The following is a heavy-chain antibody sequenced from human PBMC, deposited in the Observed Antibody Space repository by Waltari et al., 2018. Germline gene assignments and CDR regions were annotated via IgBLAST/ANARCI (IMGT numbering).Heavy chain of an antibody. CDR1: GGTFSSYA. CDR3: ARDRYYDSSGYSVFFGY. Sequence: QVQLVQSGAEVKKPGSSVKVSCKASGGTFSSYAISWVRQAPGQGLEWMGGIIPIFGTANYAQKFQGRVTITTDESTSTAYMELSSLRSEDTAVYYCARDRYYDSSGYSVFFGYWGQGTLVTVSS. D-gene: IGHD3-22*01. V-gene: IGHV1-69*05. J-gene: IGHJ4*02. CDR2: IIPIFGTA.